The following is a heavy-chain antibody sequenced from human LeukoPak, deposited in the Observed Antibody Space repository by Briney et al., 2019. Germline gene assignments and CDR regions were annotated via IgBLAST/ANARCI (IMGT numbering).Heavy chain of an antibody. Sequence: PSETLSLTCTVSGGSISSSSYYWGWIRQPPGKGLEWIGSIYYSGSTYYNPSLKSRVTISVDTSKNQFSLKLSSVTAADTAVYYCARAWGGYSYGYIAGAYYFDYWGQGTLVTVSS. J-gene: IGHJ4*02. D-gene: IGHD5-18*01. V-gene: IGHV4-39*07. CDR1: GGSISSSSYY. CDR3: ARAWGGYSYGYIAGAYYFDY. CDR2: IYYSGST.